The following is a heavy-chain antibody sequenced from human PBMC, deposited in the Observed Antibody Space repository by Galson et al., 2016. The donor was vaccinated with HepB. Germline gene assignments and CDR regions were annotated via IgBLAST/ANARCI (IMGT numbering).Heavy chain of an antibody. V-gene: IGHV3-23*01. J-gene: IGHJ6*02. CDR3: AKSLLGVTLVSYYYGMDV. CDR2: INGHGADT. D-gene: IGHD2-21*02. Sequence: SLRLSCAASGFTFSDYAMSWVRQAPGKGLEWVSGINGHGADTYYADSVKGRFTISRANSRNTLYLQMNNLRAEDTAVYYCAKSLLGVTLVSYYYGMDVWGQGTTVTVSS. CDR1: GFTFSDYA.